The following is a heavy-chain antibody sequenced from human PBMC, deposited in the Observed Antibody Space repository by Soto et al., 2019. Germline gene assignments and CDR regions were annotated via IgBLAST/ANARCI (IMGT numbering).Heavy chain of an antibody. CDR2: ISNSAGST. V-gene: IGHV3-23*01. D-gene: IGHD3-22*01. CDR3: ARGISYYDSSGYYSDY. CDR1: GFTFSNYA. J-gene: IGHJ4*02. Sequence: PGGSQRLSCAASGFTFSNYAMSWVRQAPGKGLEWVSGISNSAGSTYYADSVKGRFTISRDNSKNALYLHLNSLRAEDTAVYYCARGISYYDSSGYYSDYWGQGTLVTVSS.